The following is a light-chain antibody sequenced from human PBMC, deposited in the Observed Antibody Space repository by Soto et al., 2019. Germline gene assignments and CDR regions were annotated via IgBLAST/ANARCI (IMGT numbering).Light chain of an antibody. CDR1: QSVSRI. J-gene: IGKJ5*01. CDR2: GAS. V-gene: IGKV3-15*01. Sequence: EIVMTQSPATLSVSPGERTTLSCRASQSVSRILAWYQQKPGQAPRLLIYGASTRATGIPVRFSGSGSGTEFTLTISSLQSEDFAVYYCQQYGSSPITFGQGTRLENK. CDR3: QQYGSSPIT.